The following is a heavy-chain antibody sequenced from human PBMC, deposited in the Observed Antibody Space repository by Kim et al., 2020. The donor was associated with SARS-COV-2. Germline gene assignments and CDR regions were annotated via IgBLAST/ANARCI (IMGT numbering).Heavy chain of an antibody. CDR1: GYTFTSYA. D-gene: IGHD3-9*01. CDR3: ARWPYYDILTGYYILGRYYGMDV. V-gene: IGHV7-4-1*02. CDR2: INTNTGNP. Sequence: ASVKVSCKASGYTFTSYAMNWVRQAPGQGLEWMGWINTNTGNPTYAQGFTGRFVFSLDTSVSTAYLQISSLKAEDTAVYYCARWPYYDILTGYYILGRYYGMDVWGQGTTVTVSS. J-gene: IGHJ6*02.